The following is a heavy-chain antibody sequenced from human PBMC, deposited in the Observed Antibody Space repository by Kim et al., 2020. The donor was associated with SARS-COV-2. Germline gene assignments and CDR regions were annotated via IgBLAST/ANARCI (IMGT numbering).Heavy chain of an antibody. D-gene: IGHD2-8*01. V-gene: IGHV3-53*01. J-gene: IGHJ3*02. Sequence: GGSLRLSCAASGFTVSSNYMSWVRQAPGKGLEWVSVIYSGGSTYYADSVKGRFTISRDNSKNTLYLQMNSLRAEDTAVYYCARDGLMARTDAFDIWGQGTMVPVSS. CDR2: IYSGGST. CDR3: ARDGLMARTDAFDI. CDR1: GFTVSSNY.